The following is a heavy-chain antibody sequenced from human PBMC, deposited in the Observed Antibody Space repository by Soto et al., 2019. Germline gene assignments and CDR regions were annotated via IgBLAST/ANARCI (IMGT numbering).Heavy chain of an antibody. J-gene: IGHJ4*02. V-gene: IGHV3-74*01. CDR1: GFAFSNYW. Sequence: GGSLRLSXAASGFAFSNYWMHWVRQAPGKGLVWLSRIRGDGSATDYADSVKGRFSISRDNAKNTVYLQMNSLRVEDTAVYYCTRDLHIAATDYWGQGTLVTVSS. CDR2: IRGDGSAT. CDR3: TRDLHIAATDY. D-gene: IGHD6-13*01.